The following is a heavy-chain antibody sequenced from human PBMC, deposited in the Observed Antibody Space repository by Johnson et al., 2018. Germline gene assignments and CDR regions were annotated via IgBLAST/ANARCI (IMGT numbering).Heavy chain of an antibody. CDR1: GFTFSNYA. CDR2: ISGSGGST. J-gene: IGHJ1*01. CDR3: ARDLSFPQH. V-gene: IGHV3-23*04. D-gene: IGHD1-26*01. Sequence: EEQLGETGGGLVQPGGSLRLCCAASGFTFSNYAMNWVRQAPGKGLEWVSAISGSGGSTYYADSVKGRFIISRDNSKNTLYLQMNSLRAEDTAVYYCARDLSFPQHWGQGTLVTVSS.